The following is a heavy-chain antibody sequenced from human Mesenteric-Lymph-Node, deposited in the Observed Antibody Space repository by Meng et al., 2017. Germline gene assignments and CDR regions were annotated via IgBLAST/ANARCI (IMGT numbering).Heavy chain of an antibody. J-gene: IGHJ4*02. CDR3: ASGSKYYYDSSGYPGDY. Sequence: GESLKISCAASGFTFSSYGMHWVRQAPGKGLEWVAVIWYDGSNKYYADSVKGRFTISRDNAKNSLYLQMNSLRAEDTALYYCASGSKYYYDSSGYPGDYWGQGTLVTVSS. CDR1: GFTFSSYG. D-gene: IGHD3-22*01. CDR2: IWYDGSNK. V-gene: IGHV3-33*03.